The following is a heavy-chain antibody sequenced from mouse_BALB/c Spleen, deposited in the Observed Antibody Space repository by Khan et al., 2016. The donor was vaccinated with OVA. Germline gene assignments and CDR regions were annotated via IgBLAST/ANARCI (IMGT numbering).Heavy chain of an antibody. V-gene: IGHV1S81*02. J-gene: IGHJ3*01. D-gene: IGHD2-1*01. CDR1: GYSFTSYY. Sequence: QVQLKQSGAELVKPGASVRLSCKASGYSFTSYYLYWVMQRPGHGLEWIGDINPSNGGTHFNEKFKNKVTLTVDKSSSTAYMQLSSLTSEDSAVYYCTRSGYGTFAYWGQGTLVTVSA. CDR2: INPSNGGT. CDR3: TRSGYGTFAY.